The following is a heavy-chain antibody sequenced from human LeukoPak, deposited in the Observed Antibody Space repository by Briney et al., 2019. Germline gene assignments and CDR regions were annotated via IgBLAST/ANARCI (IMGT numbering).Heavy chain of an antibody. CDR2: IDQGGSVR. D-gene: IGHD6-13*01. V-gene: IGHV3-7*01. CDR1: GFSFSTYW. J-gene: IGHJ4*02. CDR3: ARDPESSSFDL. Sequence: PGGSLRLSCAASGFSFSTYWMSWVRQTPEKGLEFVANIDQGGSVRNYMDPPKGRCTISRDNAKKSLYLEINSLRADDTAVYYCARDPESSSFDLWGRGALVTVSS.